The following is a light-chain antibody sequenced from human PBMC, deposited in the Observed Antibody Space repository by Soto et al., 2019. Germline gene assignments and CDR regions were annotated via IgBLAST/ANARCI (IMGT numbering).Light chain of an antibody. CDR3: QSYDSSLSGYV. Sequence: QSVLAQPPSVSGAPGQMVPISCTASSSSIGTGYDVPWYQQLPGTAPKLLIYGDSNRPSGVPDRFSGSNSRTSASLAITGLQVEYDGDYYCQSYDSSLSGYVFGTGTKLTVL. J-gene: IGLJ1*01. CDR2: GDS. CDR1: SSSIGTGYD. V-gene: IGLV1-40*01.